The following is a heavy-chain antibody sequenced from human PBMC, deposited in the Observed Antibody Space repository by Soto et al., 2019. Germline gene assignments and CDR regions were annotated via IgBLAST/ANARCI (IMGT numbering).Heavy chain of an antibody. Sequence: SETLCLTCTVFGGSISSYYWSWIRQPPGKGLEWIGYIYYSGSTNYNPSLKSRVTISVDTSKNQFSLKLSSVTAADTAVYYCARVPMVVAATIWFAFDIWGQGTMVTVSS. CDR2: IYYSGST. CDR1: GGSISSYY. V-gene: IGHV4-59*01. D-gene: IGHD2-15*01. CDR3: ARVPMVVAATIWFAFDI. J-gene: IGHJ3*02.